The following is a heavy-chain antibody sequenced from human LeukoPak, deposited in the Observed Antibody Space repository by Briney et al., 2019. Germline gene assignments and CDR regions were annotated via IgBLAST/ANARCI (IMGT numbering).Heavy chain of an antibody. CDR1: GYTFTSYY. CDR2: INPSGGST. CDR3: ARNAYNWNSVYYYYMDV. J-gene: IGHJ6*03. D-gene: IGHD1-7*01. V-gene: IGHV1-46*01. Sequence: GASVKVSCKASGYTFTSYYMHWVRQAPGQGLEWMGIINPSGGSTSYARKFQGGVTMTRDTSTSTVYMELSSLRSEDTAVYYCARNAYNWNSVYYYYMDVWGKGTTVTVSS.